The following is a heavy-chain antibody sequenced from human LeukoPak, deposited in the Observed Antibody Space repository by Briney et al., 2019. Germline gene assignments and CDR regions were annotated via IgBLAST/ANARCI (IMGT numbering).Heavy chain of an antibody. CDR2: ISYDGSNK. Sequence: GRSLRLSCAASGFTFSSYGMHWVRQAPGKGLEWVAVISYDGSNKYYADSVKGRFTISRDNSKNTLYLQMNSLRAEDTAVYYCAKAIVVVAATEDFYYGMDVWGQGTTVTVSS. CDR3: AKAIVVVAATEDFYYGMDV. CDR1: GFTFSSYG. V-gene: IGHV3-30*18. J-gene: IGHJ6*02. D-gene: IGHD2-15*01.